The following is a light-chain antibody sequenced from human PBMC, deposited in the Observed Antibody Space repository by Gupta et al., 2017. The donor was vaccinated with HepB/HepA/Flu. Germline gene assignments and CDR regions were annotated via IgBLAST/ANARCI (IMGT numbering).Light chain of an antibody. V-gene: IGLV7-46*01. CDR1: IGAVTSGHF. J-gene: IGLJ3*02. CDR3: LLSYGDTRA. Sequence: QSVLTQDPSMTVSPGGTVTLTCGSTIGAVTSGHFPYWLQQKPGQAPRTLIYNTNSRHSWTPARFSGSLFGGKAALTLSGAQPEDEADYYCLLSYGDTRAFGGGTKLTVL. CDR2: NTN.